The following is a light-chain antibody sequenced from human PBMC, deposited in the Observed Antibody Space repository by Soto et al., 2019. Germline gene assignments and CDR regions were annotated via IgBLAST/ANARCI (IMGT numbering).Light chain of an antibody. V-gene: IGKV1-5*03. J-gene: IGKJ1*01. Sequence: DIQMTQSPSTLSASVGDRVTITCRASQSISSWLAWYQQKPGTAPKLLIYKASTLQSGVPSRFSGSGSGTEFTLTISSLQPDDSAPHYCKQYNDNWTFGQGTKVDIK. CDR1: QSISSW. CDR2: KAS. CDR3: KQYNDNWT.